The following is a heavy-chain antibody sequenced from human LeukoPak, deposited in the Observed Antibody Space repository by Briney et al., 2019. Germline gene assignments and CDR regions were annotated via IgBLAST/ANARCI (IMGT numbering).Heavy chain of an antibody. CDR1: GGSISSTSYY. CDR2: IYYSGST. V-gene: IGHV4-39*01. J-gene: IGHJ6*03. Sequence: SETLSLTCTVSGGSISSTSYYWGWTRHPPGKGLEWIGSIYYSGSTYYNPSLKSRVTISIDTSKNQFSLKLSSVTAADTAVFYCARVKSGLVATAGNYYYYMDVWGKGTTVTVSS. D-gene: IGHD5-12*01. CDR3: ARVKSGLVATAGNYYYYMDV.